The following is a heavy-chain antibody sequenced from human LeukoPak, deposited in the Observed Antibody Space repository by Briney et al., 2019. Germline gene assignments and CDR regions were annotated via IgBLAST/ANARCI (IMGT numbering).Heavy chain of an antibody. CDR1: GDSISSSSYY. D-gene: IGHD3-3*01. V-gene: IGHV4-39*07. J-gene: IGHJ3*02. CDR3: ARDSDYDSDAFDI. CDR2: IYYSGRT. Sequence: SETLSLTCTVSGDSISSSSYYWGWIRQPPGKGLEWIGSIYYSGRTFYNPSLKSRVTISVDTSKNQFSLKLSSVTAADTAVYYCARDSDYDSDAFDIWGQGTMVTVSS.